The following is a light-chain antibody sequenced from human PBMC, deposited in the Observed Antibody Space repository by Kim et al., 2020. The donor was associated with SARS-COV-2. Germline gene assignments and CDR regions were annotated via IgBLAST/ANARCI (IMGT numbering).Light chain of an antibody. CDR3: NSRDSSGHLVV. Sequence: ALGQTVRSTCQGDSLRIYSASWYQQKPGQAPILVIYDDTNGASGIPDRVSGSRSGNTASLTITGAQAEDEADYYCNSRDSSGHLVVFGGGTQLTVL. CDR1: SLRIYS. J-gene: IGLJ2*01. CDR2: DDT. V-gene: IGLV3-19*01.